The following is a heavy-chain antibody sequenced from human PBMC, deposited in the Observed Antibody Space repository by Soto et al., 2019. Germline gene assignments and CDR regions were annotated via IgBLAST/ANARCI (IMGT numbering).Heavy chain of an antibody. CDR3: VRDDFWSGYYRYFDY. CDR2: ISGRGSTI. Sequence: GGSLRLSCTASGFDFSDYYMSWIRQAPGKGLEWISYISGRGSTIYYTDSVKGRFTISRDNAKNSLYLQMNSLRAEDTAVYYCVRDDFWSGYYRYFDYWGQGTLVTVSS. V-gene: IGHV3-11*01. D-gene: IGHD3-3*01. J-gene: IGHJ4*02. CDR1: GFDFSDYY.